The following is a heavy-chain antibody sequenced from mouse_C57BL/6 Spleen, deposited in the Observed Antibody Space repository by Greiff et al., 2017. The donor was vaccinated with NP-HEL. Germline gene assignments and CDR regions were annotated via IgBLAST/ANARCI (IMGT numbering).Heavy chain of an antibody. CDR3: ATGTFDY. J-gene: IGHJ2*01. CDR1: GYTFTSYW. CDR2: IDPSDSYT. V-gene: IGHV1-69*01. D-gene: IGHD4-1*01. Sequence: QVQLKQPGAELVMPGASVKLSCKASGYTFTSYWMHWVKQRPGQGLEWIGEIDPSDSYTNYNQKFKGKSTLTVDKSSSTAYMQLSSLTSEDSAVYYCATGTFDYWGQGTTLTVSS.